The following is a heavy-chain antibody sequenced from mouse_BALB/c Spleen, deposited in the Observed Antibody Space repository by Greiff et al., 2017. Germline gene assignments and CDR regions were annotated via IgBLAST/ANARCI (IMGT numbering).Heavy chain of an antibody. Sequence: EVQVVESGAELVKPGASVKLSCTASGFNIKDTYMHWVKQRPEQGLEWIGRIDPANGNTKYDPKFQGKATITADTSSNTAYLQLSSLTSEDTAVYYCARGDDYDGFAYWGQGTLVTVSA. CDR2: IDPANGNT. D-gene: IGHD2-4*01. J-gene: IGHJ3*01. CDR3: ARGDDYDGFAY. CDR1: GFNIKDTY. V-gene: IGHV14-3*02.